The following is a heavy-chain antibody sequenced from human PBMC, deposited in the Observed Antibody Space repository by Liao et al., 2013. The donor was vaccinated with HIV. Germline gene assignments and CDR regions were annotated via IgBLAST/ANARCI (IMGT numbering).Heavy chain of an antibody. D-gene: IGHD2-21*02. V-gene: IGHV4-59*01. CDR1: GGSISSYY. CDR2: IYYSGST. CDR3: ARDNRGDWGSNYYYYNGR. J-gene: IGHJ6*03. Sequence: QVQLQESGPGLVKPSETLSLTCTVSGGSISSYYWSWIRQPPGKGLEWIGYIYYSGSTNYNPSLKSRVTISVDTSKNQFSLKLSSVTAADTAVYYCARDNRGDWGSNYYYYNGRLGQKGTTVNRLL.